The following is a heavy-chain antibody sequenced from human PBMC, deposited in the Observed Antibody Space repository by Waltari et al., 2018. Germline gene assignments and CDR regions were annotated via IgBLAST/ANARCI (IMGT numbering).Heavy chain of an antibody. CDR3: ARVRVGATHYYYGMDV. CDR1: GGTFSSYA. V-gene: IGHV1-69*13. D-gene: IGHD1-26*01. CDR2: IIPIFGTA. Sequence: QVQLVQSGAEVKKPGSSVKVSCKASGGTFSSYAISWVRQAPGQGLEWMGGIIPIFGTANYAQKFQGRVTITADEATSTAYLELSSLGSEDTAVYYCARVRVGATHYYYGMDVWGQGTTVTVSS. J-gene: IGHJ6*02.